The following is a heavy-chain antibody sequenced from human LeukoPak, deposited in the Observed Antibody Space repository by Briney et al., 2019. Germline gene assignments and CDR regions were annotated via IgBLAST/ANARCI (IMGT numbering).Heavy chain of an antibody. CDR1: GFTFSSYE. Sequence: GGSLRLSCAASGFTFSSYEMNWVRQAPGKGLEWVSYISSSGSTIYYADSVKGRFTISRDNAKNSLYLQMNSLRAEDTAVYYCAKAMVRGVISCFDYWGQGTLVTVSS. D-gene: IGHD3-10*01. V-gene: IGHV3-48*03. CDR3: AKAMVRGVISCFDY. J-gene: IGHJ4*02. CDR2: ISSSGSTI.